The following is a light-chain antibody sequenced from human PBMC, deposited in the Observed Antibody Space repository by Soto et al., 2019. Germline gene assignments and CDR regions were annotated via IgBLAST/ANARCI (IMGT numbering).Light chain of an antibody. Sequence: DIQMTQSPSSLSASVGDRVTITCRASQSISSYLNWYHQKPGKAPKLLIYSASSLQSGVPSRFSGSGSGTYFPLTISSLQPEDFATYYCQHSYSPPWTFGQGTNVEIK. CDR2: SAS. V-gene: IGKV1-39*01. CDR1: QSISSY. J-gene: IGKJ1*01. CDR3: QHSYSPPWT.